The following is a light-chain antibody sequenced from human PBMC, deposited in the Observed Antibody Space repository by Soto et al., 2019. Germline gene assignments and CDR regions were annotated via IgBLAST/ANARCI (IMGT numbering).Light chain of an antibody. Sequence: EIVLTQSPGTLSLSPGERATLSCRASQSVSSSYLAWYQQKPGQAPRLLIYGASSRATGIPDRFSGSGSGTDFTLTISRLEPQDFEVYYCQQYGSSQWTFGKGTKVDIX. CDR2: GAS. CDR3: QQYGSSQWT. CDR1: QSVSSSY. J-gene: IGKJ1*01. V-gene: IGKV3-20*01.